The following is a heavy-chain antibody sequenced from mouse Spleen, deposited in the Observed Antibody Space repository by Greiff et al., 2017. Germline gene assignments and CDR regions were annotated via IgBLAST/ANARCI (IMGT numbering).Heavy chain of an antibody. D-gene: IGHD2-4*01. J-gene: IGHJ3*01. CDR2: IYPRSGNT. CDR3: AVYDYDLAWFAY. V-gene: IGHV1-81*01. CDR1: GYTFTSYG. Sequence: QVQLKQSGAELARPGASVKLSCKASGYTFTSYGISWVKQRTGQGLEWIGEIYPRSGNTYYNEKFKGKATLTADKSSSTAYMELRSLTSEDSAVYFCAVYDYDLAWFAYWGQGTLVTVSA.